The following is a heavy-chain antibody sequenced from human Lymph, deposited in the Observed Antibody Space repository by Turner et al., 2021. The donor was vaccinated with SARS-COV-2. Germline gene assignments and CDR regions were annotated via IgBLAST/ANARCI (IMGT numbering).Heavy chain of an antibody. Sequence: EVQLVESGGGLVQPGRSLRLSCAASGFTFDDYAMHWVRPAPGKGLEWVSGINWSGGSIAYADSVKGRFTISRDNPKNSLYLQMNSLRAEDTAFYYCAKDLAGTYYSSFDYWGQGTLVTVSS. J-gene: IGHJ4*02. CDR3: AKDLAGTYYSSFDY. V-gene: IGHV3-9*01. CDR1: GFTFDDYA. D-gene: IGHD1-26*01. CDR2: INWSGGSI.